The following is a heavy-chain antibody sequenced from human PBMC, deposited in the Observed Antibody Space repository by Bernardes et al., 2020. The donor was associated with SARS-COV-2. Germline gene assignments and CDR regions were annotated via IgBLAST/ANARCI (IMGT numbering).Heavy chain of an antibody. V-gene: IGHV4-59*08. CDR1: GGAITSDY. Sequence: SETLSLTCTVSGGAITSDYWSWIRQTPGKGLEWIGYMSYGGNTNYAPSFTSRLTISRDTPKNEIYLTLRSVTAADSAVYFCAKHRSRSFTEFVPWGQGTLVIVSS. J-gene: IGHJ5*02. CDR2: MSYGGNT. CDR3: AKHRSRSFTEFVP.